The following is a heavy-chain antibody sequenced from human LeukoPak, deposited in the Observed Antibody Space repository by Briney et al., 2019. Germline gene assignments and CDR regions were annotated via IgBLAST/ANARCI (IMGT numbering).Heavy chain of an antibody. Sequence: SGGSLRLSCAASGFTFNSYRMSWVRQAPGKGLEWVANIKQDGSEKYYVDSVKGRFTISRDSAKNSLYLQMNSLRAEDTAVYYCARAVYYYDSSGYYLAYWGQGTLVTVSS. CDR3: ARAVYYYDSSGYYLAY. D-gene: IGHD3-22*01. J-gene: IGHJ4*02. V-gene: IGHV3-7*01. CDR1: GFTFNSYR. CDR2: IKQDGSEK.